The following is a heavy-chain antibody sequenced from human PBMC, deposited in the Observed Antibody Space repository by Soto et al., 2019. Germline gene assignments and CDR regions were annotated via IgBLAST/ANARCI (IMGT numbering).Heavy chain of an antibody. CDR3: ARTYYDSLTDYRNWFDP. Sequence: QVQLQQWGAGLLKPSEPLYLTCDDYGGSFRGYYWSGIRQPPGKGLEWIGDINHSGSTNYNPSLKSRATTTVNTSKNHFTVMLSSGTAADTAVYYGARTYYDSLTDYRNWFDPWGQGTLVTVS. V-gene: IGHV4-34*01. CDR2: INHSGST. CDR1: GGSFRGYY. J-gene: IGHJ5*02. D-gene: IGHD3-9*01.